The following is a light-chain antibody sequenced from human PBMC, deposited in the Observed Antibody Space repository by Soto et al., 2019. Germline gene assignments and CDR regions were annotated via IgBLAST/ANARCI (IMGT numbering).Light chain of an antibody. J-gene: IGKJ1*01. Sequence: EVMLTQSPGTLSLSPGERATLSCRASQSIFSNYLAWYQQKSGQAPRLLIYGASNRATGIPDRFSASGSGTDFTPTISRLEPEDFAVYYCQQYGTSPRTFGQGTKVEFK. CDR3: QQYGTSPRT. CDR1: QSIFSNY. CDR2: GAS. V-gene: IGKV3-20*01.